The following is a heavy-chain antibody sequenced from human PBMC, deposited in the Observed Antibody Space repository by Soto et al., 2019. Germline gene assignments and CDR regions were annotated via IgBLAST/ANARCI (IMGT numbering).Heavy chain of an antibody. Sequence: SQTLSLTCAISGDSVSSNTAAWNWIRSSPSRGLEWLGRTYYRSNWRHDYAVSVKSRITVNPDTSKNHFSLQLNSVTPDDTAVYYCARITWGRDHYYGMDVWGQGTTVTVSS. CDR1: GDSVSSNTAA. V-gene: IGHV6-1*01. D-gene: IGHD1-26*01. CDR3: ARITWGRDHYYGMDV. CDR2: TYYRSNWRH. J-gene: IGHJ6*02.